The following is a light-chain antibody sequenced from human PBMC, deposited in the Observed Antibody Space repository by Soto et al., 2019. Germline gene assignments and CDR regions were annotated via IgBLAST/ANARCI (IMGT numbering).Light chain of an antibody. Sequence: EIVLTQSPGTLSLSPGERATHSCRASQSVSSGYLAWYQQKPGHAPRLLIYGASSRATGIPDRFSGSGSGTDFTLTISRLEPEDFAVYYCQQYGSSPPLTFGGGTKVEIK. J-gene: IGKJ4*01. CDR3: QQYGSSPPLT. CDR1: QSVSSGY. V-gene: IGKV3-20*01. CDR2: GAS.